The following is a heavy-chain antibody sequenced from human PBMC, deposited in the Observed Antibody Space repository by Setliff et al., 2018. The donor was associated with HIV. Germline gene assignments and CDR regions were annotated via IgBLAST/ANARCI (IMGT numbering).Heavy chain of an antibody. V-gene: IGHV1-69*13. CDR2: IIPIFGTT. Sequence: SVMVSCKASGGPFTSAFNWVRQVPGQGLEWMGGIIPIFGTTNYAQNFGGRVTITADQSTTTSYLQLNSLRFEDTAIYYCASDSPAARFEESEDHYYYFMDVWGKGTTVTVSS. CDR1: GGPFTSA. J-gene: IGHJ6*03. D-gene: IGHD3-10*01. CDR3: ASDSPAARFEESEDHYYYFMDV.